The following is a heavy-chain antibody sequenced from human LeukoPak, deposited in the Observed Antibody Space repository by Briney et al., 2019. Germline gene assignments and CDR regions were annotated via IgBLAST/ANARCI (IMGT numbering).Heavy chain of an antibody. Sequence: GGSLRLSCAASGFTFSSYAMSWVRQAPGKGLEWVAVISYDGSNKYYADSVKGRFTISRDNSKNTLYLQMNSLRAEDTAVYYCARGYDFWSGYFGYWGQGTLVTVSS. CDR3: ARGYDFWSGYFGY. CDR1: GFTFSSYA. J-gene: IGHJ4*02. D-gene: IGHD3-3*01. CDR2: ISYDGSNK. V-gene: IGHV3-30-3*01.